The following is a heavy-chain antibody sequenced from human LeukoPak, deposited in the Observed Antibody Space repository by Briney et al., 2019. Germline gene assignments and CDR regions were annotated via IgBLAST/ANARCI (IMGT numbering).Heavy chain of an antibody. CDR3: ARLAYGDYYFDY. D-gene: IGHD4-17*01. V-gene: IGHV4-4*07. CDR2: IYSSGST. J-gene: IGHJ4*02. CDR1: GDSISDYY. Sequence: SETLSLTCTVSGDSISDYYWSWIRQPIGKGLEWIGRIYSSGSTNYNPSLKSRVTMSVDTSKNQFSLKLSSVTAADTAMFYCARLAYGDYYFDYWGQGTLVTVSS.